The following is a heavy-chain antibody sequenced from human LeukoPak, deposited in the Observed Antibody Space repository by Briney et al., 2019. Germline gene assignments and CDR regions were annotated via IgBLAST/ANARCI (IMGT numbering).Heavy chain of an antibody. CDR3: ARSLSGYASSLAY. J-gene: IGHJ4*02. CDR1: GVTFSSYW. V-gene: IGHV3-74*01. CDR2: IYSDGSSNSDGNST. D-gene: IGHD6-6*01. Sequence: PGGSLRLSCAESGVTFSSYWMHWVRQAPGKGLVWVSRIYSDGSSNSDGNSTNYADSVRGRFTISRDKAKNTLYLQMNSLRDEDTAVYYCARSLSGYASSLAYWGQGTLVTVSS.